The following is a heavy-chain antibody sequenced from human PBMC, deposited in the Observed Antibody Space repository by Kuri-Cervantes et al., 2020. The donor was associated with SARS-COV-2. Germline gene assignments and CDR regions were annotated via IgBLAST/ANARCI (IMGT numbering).Heavy chain of an antibody. CDR1: GFDFSRSA. Sequence: GESLKISCAASGFDFSRSAMHWVRQAPGKGLEWVAVISYDGSNKYYADSVKGRFTISRDNSKNTLYLQMNSLRAEDTAVYYCARQDIVVVPAAHGDYYYYYGMDVWGQGTTVTVSS. CDR2: ISYDGSNK. CDR3: ARQDIVVVPAAHGDYYYYYGMDV. V-gene: IGHV3-30*03. J-gene: IGHJ6*02. D-gene: IGHD2-2*01.